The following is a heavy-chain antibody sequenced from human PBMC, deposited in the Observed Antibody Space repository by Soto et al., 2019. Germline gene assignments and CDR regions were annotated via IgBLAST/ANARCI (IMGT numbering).Heavy chain of an antibody. CDR2: IYYSGST. CDR3: GSLYCSGGSCYSGFDP. CDR1: GGSISSSSYY. J-gene: IGHJ5*02. D-gene: IGHD2-15*01. V-gene: IGHV4-39*01. Sequence: SETLSLTCTVSGGSISSSSYYWGWIRQPPGKGLEWIGSIYYSGSTYYNPSLKSRVTISLDTSKNRFSLRLSSVTAADTAVYYCGSLYCSGGSCYSGFDPWGQGTLVTVSS.